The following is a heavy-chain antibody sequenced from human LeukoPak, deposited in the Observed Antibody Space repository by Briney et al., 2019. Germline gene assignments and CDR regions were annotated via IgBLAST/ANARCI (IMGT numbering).Heavy chain of an antibody. Sequence: ASVKVSCKTSGYTFTNHGIGWVRQAPEQGFEGMGWISAYTGDTHYVQKFNDRVTMTIDTSTSTAYMELTSLRSDDTAFYYCARGLGLRLRPSRFDPWGQGTLVTVSS. J-gene: IGHJ5*02. V-gene: IGHV1-18*01. CDR3: ARGLGLRLRPSRFDP. CDR2: ISAYTGDT. D-gene: IGHD3-16*01. CDR1: GYTFTNHG.